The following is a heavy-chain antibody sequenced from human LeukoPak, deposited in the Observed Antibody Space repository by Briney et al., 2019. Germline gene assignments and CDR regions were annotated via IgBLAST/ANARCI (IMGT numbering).Heavy chain of an antibody. D-gene: IGHD3-10*01. Sequence: SETLSLTCAVYGESFSGYYWSWIRQPPGKGLEWIGEINHSGSTNYNPSLKSRVTISVDTSKNQFSLKLSSVTAADTAVYYCARGHPRGNWFDPWGQGTLVTVSS. J-gene: IGHJ5*02. CDR1: GESFSGYY. CDR2: INHSGST. CDR3: ARGHPRGNWFDP. V-gene: IGHV4-34*01.